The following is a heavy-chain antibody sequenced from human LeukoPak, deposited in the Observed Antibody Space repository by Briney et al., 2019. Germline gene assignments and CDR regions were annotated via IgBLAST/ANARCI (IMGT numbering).Heavy chain of an antibody. D-gene: IGHD3-22*01. CDR2: FYTSGGI. CDR3: ARGEMYYDSSFDY. Sequence: SETLSLTCTVSGDSIKSGPYYWTWIRQPAGKGLEWIGRFYTSGGINYNPSLESRLTISVDTSKNQFSLKVNSVTAADTAVYYCARGEMYYDSSFDYWGQGTLVTVSS. J-gene: IGHJ4*02. V-gene: IGHV4-61*02. CDR1: GDSIKSGPYY.